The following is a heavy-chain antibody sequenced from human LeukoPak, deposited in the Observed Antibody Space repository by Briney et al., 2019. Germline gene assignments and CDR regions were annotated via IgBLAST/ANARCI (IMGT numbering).Heavy chain of an antibody. V-gene: IGHV1-69*13. CDR2: IIPIFGTA. CDR1: GGTFSSYA. CDR3: ARITGSYCSSTSCYDYYYYGMDV. J-gene: IGHJ6*02. D-gene: IGHD2-2*01. Sequence: ASVKVSCKASGGTFSSYAISWVRQAPGQGLEWMGGIIPIFGTANYAQKFQGRVTITADESTSTAYMELSSLRSEDTAVYYCARITGSYCSSTSCYDYYYYGMDVWGQGTTVTVSS.